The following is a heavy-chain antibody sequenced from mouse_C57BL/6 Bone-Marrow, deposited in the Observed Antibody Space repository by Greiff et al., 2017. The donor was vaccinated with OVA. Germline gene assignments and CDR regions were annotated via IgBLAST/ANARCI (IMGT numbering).Heavy chain of an antibody. J-gene: IGHJ3*01. V-gene: IGHV1-59*01. Sequence: QVQLQQSGAELVRPGTSVKLSCKASGYTFTSYWMHWVKQRPGQGLEWIGVIDPSDSYTNYNQKFKGKATLTVDTSSSTAYMQLSSLTSEDSAVYYCARDGYGPYWGQGTLVTVSA. D-gene: IGHD1-1*02. CDR1: GYTFTSYW. CDR3: ARDGYGPY. CDR2: IDPSDSYT.